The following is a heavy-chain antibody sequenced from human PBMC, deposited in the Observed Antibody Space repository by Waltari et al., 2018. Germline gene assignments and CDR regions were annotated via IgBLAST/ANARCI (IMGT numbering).Heavy chain of an antibody. J-gene: IGHJ4*02. CDR2: IKYDGSQK. Sequence: EVQLVESGGALVRPGGSLRLSGAGTGCTLSSNWMTWVRQAAGKGLEWVANIKYDGSQKYYVDSVKGRFTISRDNAKNSLYLQMNSLRVEDSAVYYCARGVSGGDDPDYWGQGTLVTVSS. CDR3: ARGVSGGDDPDY. V-gene: IGHV3-7*01. CDR1: GCTLSSNW. D-gene: IGHD2-21*01.